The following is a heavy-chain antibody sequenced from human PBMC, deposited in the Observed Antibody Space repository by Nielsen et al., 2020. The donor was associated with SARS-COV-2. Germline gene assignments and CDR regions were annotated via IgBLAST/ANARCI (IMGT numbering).Heavy chain of an antibody. V-gene: IGHV1-18*04. J-gene: IGHJ4*02. D-gene: IGHD3-9*01. CDR2: ISAYNGNT. Sequence: ASVKVSCKASGYTFTSYGISWVRQAPGQGLEWMGWISAYNGNTNYAQKLQGRVTMTTDTSTSTAYMELRSLRSDDTAVYYCARDNADALTGYYLVEPLGYWGQGTLVTVSS. CDR1: GYTFTSYG. CDR3: ARDNADALTGYYLVEPLGY.